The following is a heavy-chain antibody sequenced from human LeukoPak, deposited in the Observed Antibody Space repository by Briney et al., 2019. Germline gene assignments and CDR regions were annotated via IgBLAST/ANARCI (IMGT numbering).Heavy chain of an antibody. V-gene: IGHV4-59*01. CDR1: GGSISSYY. Sequence: SETLSLTCTVSGGSISSYYWSWIRQPPGKGLEWIGYIYYSGSTNYNPSLKSRVTISVDTSKNQFSLKLSSVTAADTAVYYCARGENDYGDFDLWGRGTLVTVSS. CDR2: IYYSGST. D-gene: IGHD4-17*01. J-gene: IGHJ2*01. CDR3: ARGENDYGDFDL.